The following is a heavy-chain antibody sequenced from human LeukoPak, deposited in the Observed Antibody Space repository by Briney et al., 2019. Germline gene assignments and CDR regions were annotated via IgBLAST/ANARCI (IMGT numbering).Heavy chain of an antibody. CDR2: ISSSSSYI. J-gene: IGHJ6*02. D-gene: IGHD2/OR15-2a*01. Sequence: GGSLRLSCAASGFTFSSYRMNWVRQAPGKGLEWVSSISSSSSYIYYADSVKGRFTISRDNAKNSLYLQMNSLRAEDTALYYCAKDIELVLNYGMDVWGQGTTVTVSS. CDR3: AKDIELVLNYGMDV. V-gene: IGHV3-21*04. CDR1: GFTFSSYR.